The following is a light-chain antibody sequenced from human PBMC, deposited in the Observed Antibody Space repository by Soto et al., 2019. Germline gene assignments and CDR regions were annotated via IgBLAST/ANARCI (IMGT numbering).Light chain of an antibody. V-gene: IGLV2-14*01. Sequence: QSALTQPASVSGSPGQSITISCTGTSSEVGGYNYVSWYQQHPGKAPNLMIYDVSNRPSVVSNRFSGSKSGNTASLTISGLQAEDEADYYCSSYTTSNTRQIVFGTGTKVTVL. CDR1: SSEVGGYNY. CDR3: SSYTTSNTRQIV. CDR2: DVS. J-gene: IGLJ1*01.